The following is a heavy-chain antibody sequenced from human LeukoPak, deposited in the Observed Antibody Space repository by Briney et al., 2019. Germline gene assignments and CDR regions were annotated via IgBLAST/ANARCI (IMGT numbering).Heavy chain of an antibody. CDR3: ARRDSYFDC. Sequence: GGSLRLSCAASGFTFSSYSMNWVRQAPGKGLEWVSYISSSSSTIYYADSVKGRFTISRDNAKTSLYLQMNSLRAEDTAVYYCARRDSYFDCWGQGTLVTVSS. V-gene: IGHV3-48*01. CDR2: ISSSSSTI. J-gene: IGHJ4*02. CDR1: GFTFSSYS. D-gene: IGHD2-21*02.